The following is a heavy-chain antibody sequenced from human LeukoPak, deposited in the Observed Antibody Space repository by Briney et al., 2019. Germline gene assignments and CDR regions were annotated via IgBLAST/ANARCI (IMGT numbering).Heavy chain of an antibody. CDR2: IYYSGST. D-gene: IGHD2-21*01. J-gene: IGHJ4*02. V-gene: IGHV4-59*01. Sequence: KLSETLSLTCTVSGGSISSYYWRWIRQPPGKGLEWIGYIYYSGSTNYNPTLKSRVTISVDTSKNQFSLKLSSVTAADTAVYYCARGLAIFDYWGQGTLVTVSS. CDR3: ARGLAIFDY. CDR1: GGSISSYY.